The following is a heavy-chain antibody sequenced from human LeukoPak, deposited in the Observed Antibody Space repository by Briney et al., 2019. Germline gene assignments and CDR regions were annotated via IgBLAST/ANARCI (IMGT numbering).Heavy chain of an antibody. CDR1: GITFSSYD. Sequence: GGSLRLSCVASGITFSSYDMSWVRQAPGKGLEWISAISDRGKTDYADSVKGRFTISRDNSKNTLYLQLSSLRADDTAIYYCAKLPMIFGVADSFDIWGQGTLVTVSS. D-gene: IGHD3/OR15-3a*01. J-gene: IGHJ3*02. CDR3: AKLPMIFGVADSFDI. CDR2: ISDRGKT. V-gene: IGHV3-23*01.